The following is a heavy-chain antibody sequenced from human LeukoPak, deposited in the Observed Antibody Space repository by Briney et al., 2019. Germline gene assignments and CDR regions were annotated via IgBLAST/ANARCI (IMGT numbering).Heavy chain of an antibody. CDR2: ISSTGGTT. D-gene: IGHD2-15*01. Sequence: PGGSLRLSCAASGFSFSSYGMSWVRQAPGKGLEWVSAISSTGGTTYYADSVKGRFTISRDDSKNTLSLQMNSLTVEDTAVYYCAKHPYEGYCSGGSCWNNWFDPWGQGTLVTVSS. CDR3: AKHPYEGYCSGGSCWNNWFDP. V-gene: IGHV3-23*01. CDR1: GFSFSSYG. J-gene: IGHJ5*02.